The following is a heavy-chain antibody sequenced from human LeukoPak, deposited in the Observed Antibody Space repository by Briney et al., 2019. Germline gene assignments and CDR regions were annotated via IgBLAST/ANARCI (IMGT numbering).Heavy chain of an antibody. CDR3: ARDYCSGGSCYRGWFDP. CDR1: GFTFSSYG. V-gene: IGHV3-33*01. CDR2: IWYDGSNK. J-gene: IGHJ5*02. Sequence: GGSLRLSCAASGFTFSSYGMHWVRQAPSKGLEWVAVIWYDGSNKYYADSVKGRFTISRDNSKNTLYLQMNSLRAEDTAVYYCARDYCSGGSCYRGWFDPWGQGTLVTVSS. D-gene: IGHD2-15*01.